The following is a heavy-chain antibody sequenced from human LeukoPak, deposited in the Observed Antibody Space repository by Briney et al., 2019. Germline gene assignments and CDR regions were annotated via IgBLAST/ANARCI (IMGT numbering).Heavy chain of an antibody. CDR1: GYTFTGYY. CDR3: ARDFGRLRVNDY. Sequence: ASVKVSCKASGYTFTGYYMHWVRQAPGQGLEWMGWINPNSGGTNYAQKFRGRVTMTRDTSISTAYMELSRLRSDDTAVYYCARDFGRLRVNDYWGQGTLVTVSS. D-gene: IGHD5-12*01. J-gene: IGHJ4*02. CDR2: INPNSGGT. V-gene: IGHV1-2*02.